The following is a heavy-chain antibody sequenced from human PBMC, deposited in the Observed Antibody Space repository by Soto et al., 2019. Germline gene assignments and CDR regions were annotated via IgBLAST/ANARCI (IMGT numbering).Heavy chain of an antibody. J-gene: IGHJ4*02. D-gene: IGHD2-2*01. V-gene: IGHV1-18*01. CDR2: ISAYNGNT. CDR3: ARDESRYIVVVPAAMPFAY. Sequence: ASVKVSCKASGYTFTSYGISWVRQAPGQGLEWMGWISAYNGNTNYAQKLHGRVTMTTDTSTSTAYMELRSLRPDDTAVYYCARDESRYIVVVPAAMPFAYWGQGTLVTVSS. CDR1: GYTFTSYG.